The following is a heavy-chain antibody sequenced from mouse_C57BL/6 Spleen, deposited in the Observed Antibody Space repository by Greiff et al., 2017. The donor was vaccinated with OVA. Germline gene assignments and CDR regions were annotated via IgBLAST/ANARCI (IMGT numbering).Heavy chain of an antibody. Sequence: VQLQQSVAELVRPGASVTCSFPASGFNIKNTYMRWVKQRPEQGLEWIGRIDPANGNTKYAPKFQGKATITADTSSNTAYLQLSSLTSEDTAIYYCGYYYGSSRYFDVWGTGTTVTVSS. J-gene: IGHJ1*03. D-gene: IGHD1-1*01. CDR2: IDPANGNT. V-gene: IGHV14-3*01. CDR3: GYYYGSSRYFDV. CDR1: GFNIKNTY.